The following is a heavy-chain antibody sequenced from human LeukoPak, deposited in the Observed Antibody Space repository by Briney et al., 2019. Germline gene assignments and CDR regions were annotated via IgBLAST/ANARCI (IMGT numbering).Heavy chain of an antibody. V-gene: IGHV4-59*01. J-gene: IGHJ3*02. CDR3: ARDPKDAFVI. Sequence: SETLSLTCTVSGGSISSYYWSWIRQPPGKGLEWIGYIYYSGSTNYNPSLKSRVTISVDTSKNQFSLKLSSVTAADTAVYYCARDPKDAFVIWGQGTMVTVSS. CDR1: GGSISSYY. CDR2: IYYSGST.